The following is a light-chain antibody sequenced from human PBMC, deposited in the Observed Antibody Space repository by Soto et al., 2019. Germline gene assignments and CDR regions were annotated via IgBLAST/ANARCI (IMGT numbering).Light chain of an antibody. CDR2: GAS. CDR1: QSVGSTY. CDR3: QQYDNSIT. V-gene: IGKV3-20*01. J-gene: IGKJ5*01. Sequence: EIVLTQSPGTLSLSPGERATLSCRASQSVGSTYLAWYQQKPGQAPRLLIYGASRRATGIPDRFSGSGSGTDFTLTISRLEPEDFAVYYCQQYDNSITFGQGTRLEIE.